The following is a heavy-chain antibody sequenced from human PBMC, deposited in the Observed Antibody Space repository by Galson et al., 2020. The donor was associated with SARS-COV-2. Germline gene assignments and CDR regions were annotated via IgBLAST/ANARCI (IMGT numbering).Heavy chain of an antibody. Sequence: GESLKISCAASGFTFSTYDMHWVRQATGKGLEWVSTIGSAGDIYYSGSVKGRFTVSRENGKNSLYLQMNSLRAGDTAVYYCARERIPVGGAYDIWGQGTMVTVSS. J-gene: IGHJ3*02. D-gene: IGHD6-19*01. CDR1: GFTFSTYD. V-gene: IGHV3-13*04. CDR2: IGSAGDI. CDR3: ARERIPVGGAYDI.